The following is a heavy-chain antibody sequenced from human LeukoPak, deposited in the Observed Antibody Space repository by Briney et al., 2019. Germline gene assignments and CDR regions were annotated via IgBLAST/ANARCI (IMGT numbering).Heavy chain of an antibody. J-gene: IGHJ4*02. D-gene: IGHD3-22*01. CDR3: AREFGKIYYKTYYFDL. CDR1: GLTLSSFV. V-gene: IGHV3-30-3*01. Sequence: GRSLRLSCATSGLTLSSFVMHWVRQAPGKGLEWVALISHDGSKKYFADSVKGRFTISRDNSNNTLNVQMNSLRPEDTAVYYCAREFGKIYYKTYYFDLWGQGTLVTVSS. CDR2: ISHDGSKK.